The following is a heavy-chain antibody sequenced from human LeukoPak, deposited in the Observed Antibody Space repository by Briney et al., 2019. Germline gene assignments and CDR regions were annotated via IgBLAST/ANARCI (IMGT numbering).Heavy chain of an antibody. J-gene: IGHJ3*02. Sequence: GGSLRLSCAASGFTFSSYAMSWVRQAPGKGLEWVSAISGSGGSTYYADSVKGRFTISRDNSKNTLYLQMNSLRAEDTAVYYCAKDLPGDYGGPTDAFDIWGQGTMVTVSS. D-gene: IGHD4-23*01. CDR2: ISGSGGST. CDR1: GFTFSSYA. V-gene: IGHV3-23*01. CDR3: AKDLPGDYGGPTDAFDI.